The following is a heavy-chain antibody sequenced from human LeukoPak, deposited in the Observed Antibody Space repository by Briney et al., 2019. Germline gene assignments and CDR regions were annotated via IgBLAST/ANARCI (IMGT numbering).Heavy chain of an antibody. D-gene: IGHD3-10*01. CDR1: GGSISSYY. CDR3: ARRVMVRGIHYYYYYMDV. J-gene: IGHJ6*03. Sequence: SETLSLTCTVSGGSISSYYWSWIRQPPGKGLEWIGYIYYSGSTNYNPSLKSRVTISVDTSKNQFSLKLSSVTAADTAVYYCARRVMVRGIHYYYYYMDVWGKGTTVTISS. V-gene: IGHV4-59*12. CDR2: IYYSGST.